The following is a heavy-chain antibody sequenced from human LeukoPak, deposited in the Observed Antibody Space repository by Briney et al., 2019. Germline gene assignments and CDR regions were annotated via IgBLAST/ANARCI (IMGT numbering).Heavy chain of an antibody. CDR3: AMNWGTGRTLDY. CDR2: INHSGGT. D-gene: IGHD7-27*01. CDR1: GGSFSSYY. Sequence: PSETLSLTCAVYGGSFSSYYWSWIRQPPGKGLEWIEEINHSGGTNYTPSLKSRVTISVDTSKNQFSLKLSSVTAADTAVYYCAMNWGTGRTLDYWGEGNLVTVS. V-gene: IGHV4-34*01. J-gene: IGHJ4*02.